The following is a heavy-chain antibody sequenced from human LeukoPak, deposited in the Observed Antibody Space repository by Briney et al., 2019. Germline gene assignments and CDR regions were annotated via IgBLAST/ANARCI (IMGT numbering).Heavy chain of an antibody. J-gene: IGHJ4*02. Sequence: PGGSLRLSCAASGFTFSSYAMHWVRQAPGKGLKWVAVISYDGSNKYYADSVKGRFTISRDNSKNTLYLQMNSLRAEDTAVYYCARGRYGDYGATPDYWGQGTLVTVSS. V-gene: IGHV3-30-3*01. CDR1: GFTFSSYA. D-gene: IGHD4-17*01. CDR2: ISYDGSNK. CDR3: ARGRYGDYGATPDY.